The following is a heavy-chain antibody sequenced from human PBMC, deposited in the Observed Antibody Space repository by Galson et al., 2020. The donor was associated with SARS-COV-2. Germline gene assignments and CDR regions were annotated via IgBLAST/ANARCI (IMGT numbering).Heavy chain of an antibody. CDR3: TGGSSTTNWFYNS. J-gene: IGHJ4*02. D-gene: IGHD2-2*01. CDR2: ITHNNGDRT. Sequence: GGSLRLSCTASGFTFTNYAMTWVRQAPGKGLEWVSAITHNNGDRTFYADSVKGRFAISRDNSKSTLFLQMNSLRADDTAVYHCTGGSSTTNWFYNSWGQGTLVTVSS. V-gene: IGHV3-23*01. CDR1: GFTFTNYA.